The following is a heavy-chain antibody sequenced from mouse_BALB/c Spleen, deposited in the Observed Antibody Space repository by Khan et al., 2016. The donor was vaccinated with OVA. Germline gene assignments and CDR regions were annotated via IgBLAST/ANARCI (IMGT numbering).Heavy chain of an antibody. CDR3: ARRNYFGYTFAY. J-gene: IGHJ3*01. CDR1: GYTFTDYY. V-gene: IGHV1-77*01. Sequence: VQLQQSGAELARPGASVKLSCTASGYTFTDYYINWVKQRTGQGLEWIGEISPGSGDTYYNARFMGKAPLTADKSSSTAYMQLSSLTSEASAVYFCARRNYFGYTFAYWGQGTLVTVSA. CDR2: ISPGSGDT. D-gene: IGHD1-2*01.